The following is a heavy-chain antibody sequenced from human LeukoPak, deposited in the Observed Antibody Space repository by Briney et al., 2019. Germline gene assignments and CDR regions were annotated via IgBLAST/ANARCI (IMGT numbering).Heavy chain of an antibody. Sequence: SETLSLTCAVYGGSFSGYYCSWIRQPPGKGLEWIGEINHSGSTNYNPPLKSRVTISVDTSKNQVSLKLSSVTAADTAVYYCARKRGVKYYFDYWGHGTLVTVSS. J-gene: IGHJ4*01. CDR2: INHSGST. CDR3: ARKRGVKYYFDY. CDR1: GGSFSGYY. V-gene: IGHV4-34*01.